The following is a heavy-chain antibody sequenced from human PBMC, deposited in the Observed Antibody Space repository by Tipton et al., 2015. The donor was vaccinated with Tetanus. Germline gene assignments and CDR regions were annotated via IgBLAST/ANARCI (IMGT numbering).Heavy chain of an antibody. CDR1: GFTFSSYA. D-gene: IGHD3-10*01. J-gene: IGHJ6*02. V-gene: IGHV3-30-3*01. CDR2: ISYDGSNK. CDR3: ARDNPDLWFEEVRHYGMYV. Sequence: SLRLSCAASGFTFSSYAMHWVRQAPGKGLEWVAVISYDGSNKYYADSVKGRFTISRDNSKNTLYLQMNSLRAEDTAVYYCARDNPDLWFEEVRHYGMYVWGQGTTVTVAS.